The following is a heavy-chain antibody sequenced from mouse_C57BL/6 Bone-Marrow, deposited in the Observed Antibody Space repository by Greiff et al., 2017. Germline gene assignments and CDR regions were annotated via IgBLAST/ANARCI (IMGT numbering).Heavy chain of an antibody. J-gene: IGHJ1*03. V-gene: IGHV14-3*01. D-gene: IGHD1-1*01. CDR1: GFNIKNTY. Sequence: VQLQQSVAELVRPGASVKLSCTASGFNIKNTYMHWVKQRPEQGLEWIGRIDPANGNTKYAPKFQGKATIPADTSSNTAYLQLSSLTSEDTAIYYGASYYYGSSYGYFDVWGTGTTVTVSS. CDR2: IDPANGNT. CDR3: ASYYYGSSYGYFDV.